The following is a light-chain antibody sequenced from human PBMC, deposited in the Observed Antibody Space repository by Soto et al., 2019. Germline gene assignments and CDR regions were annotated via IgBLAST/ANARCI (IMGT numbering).Light chain of an antibody. V-gene: IGLV2-14*03. CDR1: NSDIGGYNF. CDR3: SSYTRYSTLV. Sequence: QSALTQPASVSGSPGQSITISCGGTNSDIGGYNFVSWYQQHPGKAPKVMIYDVTNRPSGVSNRFSGSKSGNTASLTISGLQPEDEADYYCSSYTRYSTLVFGGGTKLTVL. CDR2: DVT. J-gene: IGLJ2*01.